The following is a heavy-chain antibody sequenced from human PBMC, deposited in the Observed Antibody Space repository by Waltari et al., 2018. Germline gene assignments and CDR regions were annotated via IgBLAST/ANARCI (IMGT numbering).Heavy chain of an antibody. J-gene: IGHJ4*02. D-gene: IGHD7-27*01. Sequence: QVQLQESGPGLGKPSQTLSLTCTVSAGSISSGGYYWSWIRQHPGKGPGWIGYIYYSGSTYYNPSLKGRVTISVDTSKNQFTLKLSSVTAADTAVYYCARAGVAYFDYWGQGTLVTVSS. CDR2: IYYSGST. V-gene: IGHV4-31*03. CDR1: AGSISSGGYY. CDR3: ARAGVAYFDY.